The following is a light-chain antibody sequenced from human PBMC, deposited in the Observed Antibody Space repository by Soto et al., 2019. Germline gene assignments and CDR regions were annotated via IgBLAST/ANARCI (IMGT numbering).Light chain of an antibody. J-gene: IGKJ5*01. CDR1: QSVTTR. CDR3: QQYGGSPIT. V-gene: IGKV3-20*01. CDR2: GAS. Sequence: IVLTQSAGTLSLSPGERVTLSWGASQSVTTRLAWYQHKPGQAPTLLMSGASNRASGVPVRFSGSGYGTDFNLTITRLETEDFALYYCQQYGGSPITFGLGTRLEIK.